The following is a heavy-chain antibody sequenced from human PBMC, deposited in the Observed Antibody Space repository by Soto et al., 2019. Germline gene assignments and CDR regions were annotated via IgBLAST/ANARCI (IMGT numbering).Heavy chain of an antibody. CDR3: ARTGYSSSWYTKYGDV. Sequence: QVQLQQWGAGLLKPSETLSLTCAVYGGSFSGYYWSWLRQPPGKGLEWIGEINHSGSSNYNPSLKSRVTISVDTSKNQFSLKLSSVTAADTAVYYCARTGYSSSWYTKYGDVWGQGTTVTVSS. D-gene: IGHD6-13*01. J-gene: IGHJ6*02. V-gene: IGHV4-34*01. CDR2: INHSGSS. CDR1: GGSFSGYY.